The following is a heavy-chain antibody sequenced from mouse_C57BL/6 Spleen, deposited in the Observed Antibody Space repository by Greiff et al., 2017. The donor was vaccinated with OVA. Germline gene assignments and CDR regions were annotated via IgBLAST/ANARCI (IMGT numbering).Heavy chain of an antibody. Sequence: VQLQQSGAELARPGASVKLSCKASGYTFTSYGISWVKQRTGQGLEWIGEIYPRSGNTYYNEKFKGKATLTADKSSSTAYMELRSLTSEDSAVYFCARKEAIYDGYYGGYWGQGTTLTVSS. D-gene: IGHD2-3*01. CDR1: GYTFTSYG. V-gene: IGHV1-81*01. J-gene: IGHJ2*01. CDR3: ARKEAIYDGYYGGY. CDR2: IYPRSGNT.